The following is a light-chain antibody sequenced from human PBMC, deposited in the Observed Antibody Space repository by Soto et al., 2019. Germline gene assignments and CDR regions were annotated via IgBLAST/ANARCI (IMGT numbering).Light chain of an antibody. CDR3: SSFTSSTTYV. CDR2: NVN. Sequence: LTQGASVFRSPGQSIIFPFTGTSSDVGNYNYVSWYQQHPGEVPKLIIFNVNNRPSGVSNRFSGSKSGNTASLTISGLQAEDEADYYCSSFTSSTTYVFGTGTKVTVL. J-gene: IGLJ1*01. CDR1: SSDVGNYNY. V-gene: IGLV2-14*01.